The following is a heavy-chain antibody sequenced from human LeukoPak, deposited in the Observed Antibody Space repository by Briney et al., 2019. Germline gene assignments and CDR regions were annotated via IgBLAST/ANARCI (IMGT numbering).Heavy chain of an antibody. J-gene: IGHJ4*02. CDR2: INTNSGDE. Sequence: AASVTVSCKASGYTFTDYYMHSVRQAPGQGREWMGWINTNSGDENYAQKFQGRVTMTRDTSINTAYMDLSRLRVDDTAVYYCAIEAHGSGSYYPDYWGQGTLVTVSS. CDR1: GYTFTDYY. V-gene: IGHV1-2*02. D-gene: IGHD3-10*01. CDR3: AIEAHGSGSYYPDY.